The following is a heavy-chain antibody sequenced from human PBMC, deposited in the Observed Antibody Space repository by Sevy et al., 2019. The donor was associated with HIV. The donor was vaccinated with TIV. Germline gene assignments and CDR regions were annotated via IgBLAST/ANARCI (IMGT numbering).Heavy chain of an antibody. Sequence: GGSLRLSCAASGFTFSSYWMSWVRQAPGKGLEWVANIKQDGSERYYEDSVKGRFTISRDNTKNSLYLQMNSRRVEDTAVYYCARDSQNIVVVPAATINYYYSYYMDVWGKGTTVTVSS. J-gene: IGHJ6*03. CDR2: IKQDGSER. V-gene: IGHV3-7*01. D-gene: IGHD2-2*01. CDR3: ARDSQNIVVVPAATINYYYSYYMDV. CDR1: GFTFSSYW.